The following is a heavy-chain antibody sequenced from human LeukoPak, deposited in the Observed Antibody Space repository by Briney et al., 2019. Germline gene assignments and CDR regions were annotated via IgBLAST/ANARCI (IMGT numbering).Heavy chain of an antibody. CDR1: GGSISSYY. CDR3: ARDVGSSWYFDY. CDR2: IYYSGST. V-gene: IGHV4-59*01. Sequence: SETLSLTCTVSGGSISSYYWSWIRQPPGKGLEWIGYIYYSGSTNYNPSLKSRVTISVDTSKNQFSLKLSPVTAADTAVYYCARDVGSSWYFDYWGQGTLVTVSS. J-gene: IGHJ4*02. D-gene: IGHD6-13*01.